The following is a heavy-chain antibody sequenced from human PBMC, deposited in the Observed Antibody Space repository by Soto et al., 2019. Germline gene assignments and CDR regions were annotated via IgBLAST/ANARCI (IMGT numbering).Heavy chain of an antibody. CDR3: ARRLKH. Sequence: EVQLVESGGGLVQPGGSLRLSCEASGFTFSNYWMNWVRQAPGKGLEWVANIKPDESEKYYVDSVKGRFTITRDNDKNSLYLQMSSLRAEDTAVYYCARRLKHWGQGTLVTVSS. CDR2: IKPDESEK. V-gene: IGHV3-7*03. J-gene: IGHJ1*01. CDR1: GFTFSNYW.